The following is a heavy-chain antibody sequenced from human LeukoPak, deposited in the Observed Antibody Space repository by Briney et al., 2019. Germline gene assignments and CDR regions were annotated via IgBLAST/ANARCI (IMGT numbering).Heavy chain of an antibody. CDR1: GYTFTSYG. J-gene: IGHJ5*02. CDR3: ASIVSSSSRDWFDP. Sequence: ASVKVSCKASGYTFTSYGISWVRQAPGQGLEWMGWISAYNGNTNYAQKLQGRVTMTTDTSTSTAYMELRSLRSDDTAVYYCASIVSSSSRDWFDPWGQGNQVTVSS. D-gene: IGHD6-13*01. V-gene: IGHV1-18*01. CDR2: ISAYNGNT.